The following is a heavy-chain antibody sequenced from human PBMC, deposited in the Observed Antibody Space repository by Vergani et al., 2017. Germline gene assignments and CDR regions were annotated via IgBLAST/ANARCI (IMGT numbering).Heavy chain of an antibody. J-gene: IGHJ5*02. V-gene: IGHV4-39*01. CDR1: GGSINNNNFY. CDR3: ARGTPGYQGGDRRFDP. Sequence: QLQLQESGPGLVKSSETLSLSCTVFGGSINNNNFYWGWIRQSPGKGLEWIGSINYVGRTYYIPSLQSRATVFVDTSKNQFSLNLTSVTAADTAVYFCARGTPGYQGGDRRFDPWGQGTLVTVSS. D-gene: IGHD5-12*01. CDR2: INYVGRT.